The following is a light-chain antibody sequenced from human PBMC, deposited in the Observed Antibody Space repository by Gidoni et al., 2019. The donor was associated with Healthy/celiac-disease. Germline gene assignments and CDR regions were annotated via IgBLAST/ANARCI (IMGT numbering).Light chain of an antibody. CDR1: QGISSY. CDR3: QQLNSYPPFT. V-gene: IGKV1-9*01. Sequence: DIQLTQSPSFLSASVGDRVTITCRASQGISSYLAWYQQKPGKAPKLLIYAASTLQSGVPSRFIGSGSGTEFTLTIRSLQPEDFATYYCQQLNSYPPFTFGPGTKVDIK. CDR2: AAS. J-gene: IGKJ3*01.